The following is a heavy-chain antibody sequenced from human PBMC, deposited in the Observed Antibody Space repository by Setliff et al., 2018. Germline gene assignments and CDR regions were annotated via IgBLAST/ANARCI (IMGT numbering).Heavy chain of an antibody. CDR2: INPSDGIT. D-gene: IGHD3-3*01. Sequence: ASVKVSCKASGYTFTTYYMHWVRQAPGQGLEWMGVINPSDGITTYAQKFQGRVKMTRDTSTNTVYMQLSSLRSEDTAVYYCARESTAKNFWGEYSDYWGQGTLVTVSS. CDR3: ARESTAKNFWGEYSDY. J-gene: IGHJ4*02. V-gene: IGHV1-46*01. CDR1: GYTFTTYY.